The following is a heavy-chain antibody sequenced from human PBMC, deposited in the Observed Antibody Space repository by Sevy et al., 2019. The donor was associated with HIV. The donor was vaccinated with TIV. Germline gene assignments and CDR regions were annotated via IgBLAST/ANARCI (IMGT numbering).Heavy chain of an antibody. Sequence: SETLSLTCTVSGDSISSNNWWTWVRQPPGKGLEWIGDMFHAGSANYNPPLKGRVTISVDKSTNHLSLNLFSVTAADTAVYYCARRPQIVVPNQIPPLDYWGPGILVTVSS. CDR3: ARRPQIVVPNQIPPLDY. CDR2: MFHAGSA. D-gene: IGHD2-15*01. CDR1: GDSISSNNW. J-gene: IGHJ4*02. V-gene: IGHV4-4*02.